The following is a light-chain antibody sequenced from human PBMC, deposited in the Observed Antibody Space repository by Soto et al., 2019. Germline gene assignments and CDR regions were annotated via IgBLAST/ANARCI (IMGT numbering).Light chain of an antibody. CDR1: TSDVGGYNY. CDR2: DVD. J-gene: IGLJ2*01. CDR3: SSFTNNNTPHVV. Sequence: QSALTQPPSASGSPGQSVTISCTGTTSDVGGYNYVSWYQQHPGKAPKLLVYDVDKRPSGVPDRFSGSKSGNTASLTVSGLQAEDEADYYCSSFTNNNTPHVVFGGGTKLTVL. V-gene: IGLV2-8*01.